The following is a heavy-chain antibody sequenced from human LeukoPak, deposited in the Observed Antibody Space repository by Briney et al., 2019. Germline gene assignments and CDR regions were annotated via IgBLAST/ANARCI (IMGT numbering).Heavy chain of an antibody. D-gene: IGHD6-13*01. CDR3: AKESYSSGWYKDY. J-gene: IGHJ4*02. V-gene: IGHV4-4*07. Sequence: SETLSLTCTVSGGSISSYYWSWIRQPAGKGLEWIGRIYSSGSTYYKPSVKSRVTMSGDTSKNQLSLNLSSLSAADTALYYCAKESYSSGWYKDYWGQGILVTVSS. CDR1: GGSISSYY. CDR2: IYSSGST.